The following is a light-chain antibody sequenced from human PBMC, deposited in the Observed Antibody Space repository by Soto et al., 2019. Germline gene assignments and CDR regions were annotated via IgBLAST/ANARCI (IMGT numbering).Light chain of an antibody. V-gene: IGKV3-20*01. CDR3: LQHNSYPWT. CDR2: GAS. CDR1: QSVSSNY. Sequence: EIVLTQSPGTLSLSAGDRATLSCRASQSVSSNYLAWYQQKPGQTPRLLIYGASSRATGIPDRFSGSGSGTDFTLTISRLEPEDFATYYCLQHNSYPWTFGQGTKVEIK. J-gene: IGKJ1*01.